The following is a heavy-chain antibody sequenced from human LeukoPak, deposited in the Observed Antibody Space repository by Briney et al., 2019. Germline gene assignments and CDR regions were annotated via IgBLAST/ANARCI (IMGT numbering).Heavy chain of an antibody. CDR1: GFTFSSYA. J-gene: IGHJ3*02. CDR2: ISYDGSNK. V-gene: IGHV3-30-3*01. CDR3: AREPSSSDI. D-gene: IGHD6-13*01. Sequence: GRSLRLSCAASGFTFSSYAMHWVRQAPGKGLEWVAVISYDGSNKYYADSVKGRFTISRDNSKNSLYLQMNSLRAEDTAVYYCAREPSSSDIWGQGTMVTVSS.